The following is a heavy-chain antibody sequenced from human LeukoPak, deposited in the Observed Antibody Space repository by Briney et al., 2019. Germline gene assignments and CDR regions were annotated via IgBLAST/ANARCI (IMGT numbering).Heavy chain of an antibody. CDR2: INVDGSIT. CDR1: GFPFTSYW. CDR3: ARGTWYIDV. Sequence: GGSLRLSCAASGFPFTSYWMRWVRHVPGKARGCVSQINVDGSITRYADAVKGRFTISRDNAKNTLELEMNSLTVDDTGVYYCARGTWYIDVWGRGTLVTVSS. D-gene: IGHD1-7*01. V-gene: IGHV3-74*01. J-gene: IGHJ2*01.